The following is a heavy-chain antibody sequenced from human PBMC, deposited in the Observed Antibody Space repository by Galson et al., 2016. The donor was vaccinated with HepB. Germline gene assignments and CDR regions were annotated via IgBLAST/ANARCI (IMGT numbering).Heavy chain of an antibody. V-gene: IGHV3-33*03. CDR2: IWYDGSKT. D-gene: IGHD4-17*01. CDR1: GFTFSSYA. J-gene: IGHJ4*02. Sequence: SLRLSCAASGFTFSSYAMHWVRQAPGKGLEWVARIWYDGSKTDYGDSVKGRFTISRDNSKNTLYLQMNSLRAEDTAVYYCAKDIRGWTTVTAENDNWGQGTLVTVSS. CDR3: AKDIRGWTTVTAENDN.